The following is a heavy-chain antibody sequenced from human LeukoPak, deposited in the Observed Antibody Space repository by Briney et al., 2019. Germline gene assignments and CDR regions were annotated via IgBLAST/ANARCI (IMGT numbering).Heavy chain of an antibody. V-gene: IGHV2-5*01. D-gene: IGHD3-3*01. CDR1: GFSLTSSGVG. J-gene: IGHJ4*02. Sequence: ESGPTLVKPTQTLTLTCTFSGFSLTSSGVGVGWIRQPPGKALAWLAFIFWYGDKRYNPSLKTRVTIPTDTSHNEVVLRVTNVDPADTGTYYCAHLTTIFGVVSFFDYWGQGSLVSVSS. CDR2: IFWYGDK. CDR3: AHLTTIFGVVSFFDY.